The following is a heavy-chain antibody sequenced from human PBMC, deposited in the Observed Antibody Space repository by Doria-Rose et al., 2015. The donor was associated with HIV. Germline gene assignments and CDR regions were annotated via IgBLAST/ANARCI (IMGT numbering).Heavy chain of an antibody. CDR2: ISWDSGAK. J-gene: IGHJ6*03. CDR1: GFSFESYA. Sequence: EVQLLESGGGLVQPGRSLRLSCVGSGFSFESYAMHWVRLAPGKGLEWVAGISWDSGAKGNADSVEGRFTISRDNAKKSVYLEMRSLRPEDTAFYYCAKAPIIGPKYYFYTDVWGKGASVTVSS. D-gene: IGHD3-3*01. CDR3: AKAPIIGPKYYFYTDV. V-gene: IGHV3-9*01.